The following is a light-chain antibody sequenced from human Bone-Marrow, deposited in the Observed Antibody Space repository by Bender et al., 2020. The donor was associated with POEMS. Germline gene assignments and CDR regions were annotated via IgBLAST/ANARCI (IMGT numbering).Light chain of an antibody. CDR1: NIGSQS. V-gene: IGLV3-21*02. J-gene: IGLJ1*01. Sequence: SHELTQPPSVSVSPGQTARITCGGDNIGSQSVHWYQQKPGQAPVLVVYDDSDRPSGIPERFSGSNSGNTATLTISRVEAGDEADYYCQVSDSDSDHFYVFATGTKVTVL. CDR2: DDS. CDR3: QVSDSDSDHFYV.